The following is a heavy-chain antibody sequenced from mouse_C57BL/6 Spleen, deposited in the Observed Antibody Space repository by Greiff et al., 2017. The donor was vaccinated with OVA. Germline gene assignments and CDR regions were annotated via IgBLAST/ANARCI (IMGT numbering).Heavy chain of an antibody. CDR2: ISSGSSTI. V-gene: IGHV5-17*01. CDR1: GFTFSDYG. D-gene: IGHD1-1*01. J-gene: IGHJ1*03. CDR3: ARTYYYGSSYEYFDV. Sequence: EVNLVESGGGLVKPGGSLKLSCAASGFTFSDYGMHWVRQAPEKGLEWVAYISSGSSTIYYADTVKGRFTISRDNAKNTLFLQMTSLRSEDTAMYYCARTYYYGSSYEYFDVWGTGTTVTVSS.